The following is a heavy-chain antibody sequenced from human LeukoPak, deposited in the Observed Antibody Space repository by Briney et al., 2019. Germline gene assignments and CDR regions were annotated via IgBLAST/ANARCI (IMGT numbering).Heavy chain of an antibody. CDR1: GFIFSDYA. V-gene: IGHV3-23*01. CDR3: AKGEVGY. CDR2: IAYAGT. J-gene: IGHJ4*02. D-gene: IGHD2-15*01. Sequence: GGSLRLSCAASGFIFSDYAMNWVRQAPGKGLEWVSTIAYAGTYYAASVKGRFITSRDDSKSTLYLQMNSLRADDTAVYYCAKGEVGYWGQGTLVTVSS.